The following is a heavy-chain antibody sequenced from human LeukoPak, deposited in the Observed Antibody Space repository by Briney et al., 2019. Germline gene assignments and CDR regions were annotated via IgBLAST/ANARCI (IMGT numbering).Heavy chain of an antibody. J-gene: IGHJ3*02. CDR3: ARMISGGSYDAFDI. CDR2: INSDGSST. D-gene: IGHD6-19*01. V-gene: IGHV3-74*01. CDR1: GFTFSSYW. Sequence: GGSLRLSCAASGFTFSSYWMHWVRQAPGKGVVWVSRINSDGSSTSYADSVKGRFTISRDNAKNTLYLQMNSLRAEDTAVYSCARMISGGSYDAFDIWGQGTMVTVSS.